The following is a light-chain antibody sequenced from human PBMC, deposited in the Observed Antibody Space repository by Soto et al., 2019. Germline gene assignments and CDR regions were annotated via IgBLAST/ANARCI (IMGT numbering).Light chain of an antibody. Sequence: DIQMTQSPSSLSASVGDRVTITCQASQNINNYLNWYQQKPGRAPKLLIYDASNLEAGVPSRFRGSGSGTDFTFAISRLQPEDIATYYCQQYENLPTFGQGTRLEIK. V-gene: IGKV1-33*01. CDR2: DAS. CDR3: QQYENLPT. J-gene: IGKJ5*01. CDR1: QNINNY.